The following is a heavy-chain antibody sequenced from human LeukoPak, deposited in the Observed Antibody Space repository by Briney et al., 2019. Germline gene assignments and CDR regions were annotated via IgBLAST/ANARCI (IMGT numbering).Heavy chain of an antibody. J-gene: IGHJ5*02. CDR1: GYSITSGYH. V-gene: IGHV4-38-2*01. Sequence: SETLSLTCAVPGYSITSGYHWGWVRQPPGKGLEWIGSMFHAGNTYYNPSLKSRVTMSIDTSMNHFSLNLISVTAADTAVYYCARTRYCSGETCFSPDLLDTWSRGTLVTVSS. CDR2: MFHAGNT. CDR3: ARTRYCSGETCFSPDLLDT. D-gene: IGHD2-15*01.